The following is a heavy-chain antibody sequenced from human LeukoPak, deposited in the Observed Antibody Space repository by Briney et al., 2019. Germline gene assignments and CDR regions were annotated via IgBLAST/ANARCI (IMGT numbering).Heavy chain of an antibody. D-gene: IGHD1-26*01. CDR3: AKSSMPNLDY. Sequence: GGSLRLSCAASGFTFSNYAMSWVRQAPGRGLEWASAISGSGGSTYYADSVKGRFTISRDNSKNTLYLQMNSLRAEDTAVYYCAKSSMPNLDYWGQGTLVTVSS. CDR1: GFTFSNYA. CDR2: ISGSGGST. J-gene: IGHJ4*02. V-gene: IGHV3-23*01.